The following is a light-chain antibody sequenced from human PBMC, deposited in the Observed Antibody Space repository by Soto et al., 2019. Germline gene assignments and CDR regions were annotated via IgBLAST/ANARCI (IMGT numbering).Light chain of an antibody. V-gene: IGKV3-15*01. CDR2: GAS. CDR3: QQYNNWPRT. Sequence: MVMTQSPATLSVSPGERATLSCRASQSISTNLAWYQQKPGQAPRLLIYGASTRATGIPARFSASGSGTDFALTISSLQSEDFAVYHCQQYNNWPRTFGQGTKVDI. J-gene: IGKJ1*01. CDR1: QSISTN.